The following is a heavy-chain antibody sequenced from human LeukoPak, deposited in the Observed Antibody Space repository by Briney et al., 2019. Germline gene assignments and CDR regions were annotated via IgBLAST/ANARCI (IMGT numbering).Heavy chain of an antibody. V-gene: IGHV3-30*04. D-gene: IGHD6-13*01. Sequence: GRSLRLSCAASGFTFSSYAMHWVRQAPGKGLEWVAVISYDGSNKYYADSVKGRFTISRDNSKNTLYLQMNSLRAEDTAVYYCARDRTLYSSSWYFSPGDYWGQGTLVTVSS. J-gene: IGHJ4*02. CDR2: ISYDGSNK. CDR3: ARDRTLYSSSWYFSPGDY. CDR1: GFTFSSYA.